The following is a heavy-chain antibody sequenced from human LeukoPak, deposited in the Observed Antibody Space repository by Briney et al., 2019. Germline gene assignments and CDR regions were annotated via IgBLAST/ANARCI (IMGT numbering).Heavy chain of an antibody. D-gene: IGHD3-9*01. CDR3: AKVRYFDWSIDY. CDR1: GFTFSSYA. V-gene: IGHV3-23*01. Sequence: GGSLRLSCAASGFTFSSYAMSWVRQAPGKGLEWVSAISGSGGSAYYADSVKGRFTISRDNSKNTLYLQMNSLRAEDTAVYYCAKVRYFDWSIDYWGQGTLVTVSS. CDR2: ISGSGGSA. J-gene: IGHJ4*02.